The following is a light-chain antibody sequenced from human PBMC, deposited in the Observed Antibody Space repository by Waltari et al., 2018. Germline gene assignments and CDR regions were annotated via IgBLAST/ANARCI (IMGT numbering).Light chain of an antibody. CDR1: SSNIGAGLD. CDR3: QSYDSSLSGYV. CDR2: ANS. J-gene: IGLJ1*01. Sequence: QSVLTQPPSVSGAPGQRVTISCTGSSSNIGAGLDVHWYQQLPGTAPKLLIYANSNRPSGVPDRFSGAKAGTSASLAITRLQAEDEADYYCQSYDSSLSGYVFGTGTKVTVL. V-gene: IGLV1-40*01.